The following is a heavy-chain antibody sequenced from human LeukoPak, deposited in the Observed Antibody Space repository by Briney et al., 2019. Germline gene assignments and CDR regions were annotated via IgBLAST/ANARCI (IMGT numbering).Heavy chain of an antibody. CDR3: AKNHSIAARPIDY. D-gene: IGHD6-6*01. CDR1: GFTFSSHA. V-gene: IGHV3-23*01. CDR2: ISGSGGST. J-gene: IGHJ4*02. Sequence: PGGSLRLSCAASGFTFSSHAMIRVRQAPGKGLEWVSAISGSGGSTSYADSVKGRFTISRDNSKNTSYLQMNSLRAEDTAVYYCAKNHSIAARPIDYWGQGTLVTVSS.